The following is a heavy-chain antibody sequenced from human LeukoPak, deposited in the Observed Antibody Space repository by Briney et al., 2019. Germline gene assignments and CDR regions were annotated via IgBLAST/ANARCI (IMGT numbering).Heavy chain of an antibody. CDR1: GGSISTYY. Sequence: SETLSLTCTVSGGSISTYYWSWIRQPPGKGLEWIGYIYYRGSTNYNPSLKSRATISVDTSKNQFSLKLSSVTAADTAVYYCARDRKYYDKGRWFDPWGQGTLVTVSS. D-gene: IGHD3-22*01. CDR3: ARDRKYYDKGRWFDP. J-gene: IGHJ5*02. CDR2: IYYRGST. V-gene: IGHV4-59*12.